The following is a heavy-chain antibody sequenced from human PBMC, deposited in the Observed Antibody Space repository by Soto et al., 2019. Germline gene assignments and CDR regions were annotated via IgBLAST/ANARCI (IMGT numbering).Heavy chain of an antibody. V-gene: IGHV1-69*12. D-gene: IGHD6-13*01. CDR2: IIPIFTTT. CDR3: AREVAADGTFREDVFDI. J-gene: IGHJ3*02. CDR1: GGTFSNHA. Sequence: QVHLVQSGAEVKKPGSSVKVSRKASGGTFSNHAINWVRQAPGQGLEWMGRIIPIFTTTNYAQKFQGRVTTTADESTITAYMELSSLKHDDTAVYYCAREVAADGTFREDVFDIWGQGTLVTVSS.